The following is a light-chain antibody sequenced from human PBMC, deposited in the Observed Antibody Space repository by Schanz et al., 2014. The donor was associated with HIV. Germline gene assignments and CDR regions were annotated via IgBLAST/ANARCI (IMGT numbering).Light chain of an antibody. J-gene: IGLJ2*01. Sequence: QSVLTQAPSASGTPGQRVTISCSGSTSDFKTNAVLWYQQLPGAAPKLLIYSNNQRPSGVPDRFSGSKSGTSASLAISGLQAGDEADYYCQSSDSSLSAVVFGGGTKLTVL. CDR2: SNN. V-gene: IGLV1-44*01. CDR3: QSSDSSLSAVV. CDR1: TSDFKTNA.